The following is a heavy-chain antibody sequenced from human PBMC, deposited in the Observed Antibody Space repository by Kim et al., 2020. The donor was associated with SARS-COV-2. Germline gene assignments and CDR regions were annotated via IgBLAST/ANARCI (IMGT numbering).Heavy chain of an antibody. D-gene: IGHD2-8*01. V-gene: IGHV3-21*01. CDR2: IDSSSNHI. CDR3: AREPPGILMVYAGYYGMDV. CDR1: EFTFSNYN. J-gene: IGHJ6*02. Sequence: GGSLRLSCAASEFTFSNYNMNWVRQAPGKGLEWVSSIDSSSNHIYYAGSVKGRFTISRDNANNSLYLQLNSLRAEDTAVYYCAREPPGILMVYAGYYGMDVWGQGTTVTVSS.